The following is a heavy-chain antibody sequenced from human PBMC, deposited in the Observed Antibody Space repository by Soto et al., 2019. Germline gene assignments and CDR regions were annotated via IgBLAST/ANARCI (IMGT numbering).Heavy chain of an antibody. CDR3: ARTQPVWFGELDYYGMNV. D-gene: IGHD3-10*01. V-gene: IGHV1-46*01. CDR2: INPTGGST. CDR1: GYTFTNYY. J-gene: IGHJ6*02. Sequence: QVQLVQSGAEMKKPGTSVKVSCKASGYTFTNYYIHWVRQAPGQGLEWMGMINPTGGSTSYAQKFRGGVARTRDRSTTTVKMRSSSLRHKDAAVYYCARTQPVWFGELDYYGMNVWGQGTTGTVSS.